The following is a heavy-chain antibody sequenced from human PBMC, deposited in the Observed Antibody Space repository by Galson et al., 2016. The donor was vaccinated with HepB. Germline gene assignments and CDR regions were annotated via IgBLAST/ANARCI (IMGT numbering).Heavy chain of an antibody. CDR1: GGAFSGFF. D-gene: IGHD2-15*01. V-gene: IGHV4-34*01. CDR3: ARGPTAINCNGGICSSTSDSFDI. Sequence: ETLSLTCAVSGGAFSGFFWAWIRQPPGKGLEWIGEINHSGSTNSNPSFKSRVTMSVDTSKNQFSLKVNSVTAADTAVYYCARGPTAINCNGGICSSTSDSFDIWGQGTVVTVSS. J-gene: IGHJ3*02. CDR2: INHSGST.